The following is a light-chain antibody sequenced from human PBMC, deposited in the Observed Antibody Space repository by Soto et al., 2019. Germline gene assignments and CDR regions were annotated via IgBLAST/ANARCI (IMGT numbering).Light chain of an antibody. CDR2: GAS. V-gene: IGKV3-20*01. Sequence: EVVLTQSPDTLSLSPGERATLSCRASQSVSSIYLAWFQQKPGQAPRLLIYGASRRATGIPDRFSGSGSGTDFTLTISRLEPEDFAVYYCQQYGRSPFTFGPGTKVDIK. CDR1: QSVSSIY. CDR3: QQYGRSPFT. J-gene: IGKJ3*01.